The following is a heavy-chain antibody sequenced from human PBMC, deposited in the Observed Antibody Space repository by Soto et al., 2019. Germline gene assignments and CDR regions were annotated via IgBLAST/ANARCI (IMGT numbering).Heavy chain of an antibody. CDR1: GYTFTSYG. V-gene: IGHV1-18*04. Sequence: QVQLVQSGAEVKKPGASVKVSCKASGYTFTSYGISWVRQAPGQGLEWMGWISAYNGNTNYAQKRQGRVTMTTDTSTSTAYMELRSLRSDDTAVYYCARRSIGYYGSGSTNCFDPWGQGTLVTVSS. CDR3: ARRSIGYYGSGSTNCFDP. CDR2: ISAYNGNT. D-gene: IGHD3-10*01. J-gene: IGHJ5*02.